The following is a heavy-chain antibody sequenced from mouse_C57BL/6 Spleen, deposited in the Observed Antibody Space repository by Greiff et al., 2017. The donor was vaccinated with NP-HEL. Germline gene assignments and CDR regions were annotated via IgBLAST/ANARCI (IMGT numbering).Heavy chain of an antibody. D-gene: IGHD1-1*01. CDR1: GFNIKNTY. CDR3: ARNYITTVVPYYFDY. V-gene: IGHV14-3*01. Sequence: EVQRVESVAELVRPGASVKLSCTASGFNIKNTYMHWVKQRPEQGLEWIGRIDPANGNTKYAPKFQGKATITADTSSNTAYLQLSSLTSEDTAIYYCARNYITTVVPYYFDYWGQGTTLTVSS. J-gene: IGHJ2*01. CDR2: IDPANGNT.